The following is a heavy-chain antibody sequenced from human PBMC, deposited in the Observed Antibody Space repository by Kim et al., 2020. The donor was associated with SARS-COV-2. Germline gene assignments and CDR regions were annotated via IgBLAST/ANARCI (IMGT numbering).Heavy chain of an antibody. Sequence: TPSGGSTSYAQKFQGRVTMTRDTSTSTVYMELSSLRSEDTAVYYCAREPHWGQGTLVTVSS. CDR2: TPSGGST. V-gene: IGHV1-46*01. CDR3: AREPH. J-gene: IGHJ1*01.